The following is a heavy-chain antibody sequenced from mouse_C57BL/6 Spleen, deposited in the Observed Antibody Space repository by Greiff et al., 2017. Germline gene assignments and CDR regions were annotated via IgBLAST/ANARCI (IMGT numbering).Heavy chain of an antibody. Sequence: EVQLQQSGPELVKPGASVKISCKASGYSFTGYYMNWVKQSPEKSLEWIGEINPSTGGTTYNQKFKAKATLTVDKSSSTAYMQLKSLTSEDSAVYYCARRGTTVVAPCYWGKGTTLTVSS. CDR1: GYSFTGYY. J-gene: IGHJ2*01. V-gene: IGHV1-42*01. CDR3: ARRGTTVVAPCY. D-gene: IGHD1-1*01. CDR2: INPSTGGT.